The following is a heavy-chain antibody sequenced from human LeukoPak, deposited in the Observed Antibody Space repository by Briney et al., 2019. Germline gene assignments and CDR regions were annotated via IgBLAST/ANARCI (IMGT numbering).Heavy chain of an antibody. CDR3: ARDLHSSGRYSDY. Sequence: GGSLRLSRAASGFTFSSYWMSWVRQAPGKGLEWVANIKQDGSEKYYVDSVKGRFTISRDNAKNSLYLQMNSLRAEDTAVYYCARDLHSSGRYSDYWGQGTLVTVSS. D-gene: IGHD6-19*01. J-gene: IGHJ4*02. CDR2: IKQDGSEK. CDR1: GFTFSSYW. V-gene: IGHV3-7*03.